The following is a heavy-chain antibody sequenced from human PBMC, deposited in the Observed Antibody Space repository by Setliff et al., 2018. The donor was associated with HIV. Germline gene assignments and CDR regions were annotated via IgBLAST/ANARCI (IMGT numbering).Heavy chain of an antibody. CDR1: GGSISGFY. D-gene: IGHD3-16*02. CDR3: ARGVRDYFVYTWSTYRLGCYMDV. Sequence: SETLSLTCTVSGGSISGFYWNWIRQSAGNGLQWIGRIYDSGSTEYNPSLKSRVTMSLDTSKHQFSLHLDSVTAADQAVFYCARGVRDYFVYTWSTYRLGCYMDVWGKGTPVTVSS. V-gene: IGHV4-4*07. J-gene: IGHJ6*04. CDR2: IYDSGST.